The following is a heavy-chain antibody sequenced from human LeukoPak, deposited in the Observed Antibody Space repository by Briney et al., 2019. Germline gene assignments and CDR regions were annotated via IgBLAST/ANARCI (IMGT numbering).Heavy chain of an antibody. CDR2: IRCKANSYAT. J-gene: IGHJ6*03. CDR1: GFTFSGSA. CDR3: TRSTHPVPAAISSYYYMDV. V-gene: IGHV3-73*01. Sequence: PGGSLRLSCAASGFTFSGSAMHWVRQAPGKGLEWDGRIRCKANSYATAYAASVKGRFTISRDDSKNTAYLQMNSLKTEDTAVYYCTRSTHPVPAAISSYYYMDVWGKGTTVTVSS. D-gene: IGHD2-2*02.